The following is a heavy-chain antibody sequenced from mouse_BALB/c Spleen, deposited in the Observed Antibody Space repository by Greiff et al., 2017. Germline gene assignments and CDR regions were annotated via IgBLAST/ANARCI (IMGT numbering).Heavy chain of an antibody. CDR1: GYTFSSYW. J-gene: IGHJ4*01. Sequence: QVQLQQSGAELMKPGASVKLSCKATGYTFSSYWIEWVKQRPGHGLEWIGEILPGSGSTNYNEKFKGKATFTADTSSNTAYMQLSSLTSEDSAVYYCARSRVSYAMDYWGQGTSVTVSS. CDR3: ARSRVSYAMDY. V-gene: IGHV1-9*01. CDR2: ILPGSGST.